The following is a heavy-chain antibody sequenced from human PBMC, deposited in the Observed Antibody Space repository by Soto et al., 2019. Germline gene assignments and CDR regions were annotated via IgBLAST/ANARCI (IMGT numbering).Heavy chain of an antibody. CDR1: GFTLTTYG. J-gene: IGHJ4*02. V-gene: IGHV3-30*18. D-gene: IGHD6-13*01. Sequence: GGSLRLSCAASGFTLTTYGMHWVRQAPGKGLEWVAAMSYDGTKEYYADSVKGRFTISRDSSRNTLFLQLNSLRAEDTAVDYCAKEFGSTWIDHWGEGTLVTVSS. CDR3: AKEFGSTWIDH. CDR2: MSYDGTKE.